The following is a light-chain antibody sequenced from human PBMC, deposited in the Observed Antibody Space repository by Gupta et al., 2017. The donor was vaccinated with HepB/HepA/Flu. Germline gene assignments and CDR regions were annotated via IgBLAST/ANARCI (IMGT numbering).Light chain of an antibody. CDR3: LRAYSGADVV. Sequence: QAVVPQAPSLTVSPGGTVTLTCGSSTGAVTSGHYPYWFQQKPGQAPRTLIYDTSNKHAGTPARFSGSFGGGKAALTLSGAQPEDEAEYYCLRAYSGADVVFGGGTKLTVL. J-gene: IGLJ2*01. CDR2: DTS. V-gene: IGLV7-46*01. CDR1: TGAVTSGHY.